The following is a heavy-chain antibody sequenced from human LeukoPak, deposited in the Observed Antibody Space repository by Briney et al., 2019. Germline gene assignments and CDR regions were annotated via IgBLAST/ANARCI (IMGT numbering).Heavy chain of an antibody. CDR1: GGSISSSNYY. D-gene: IGHD6-13*01. J-gene: IGHJ4*02. Sequence: SETLSLTCTVSGGSISSSNYYWGWIRQPPGKGLEWIGSIYYSGNTYYNPSLKSRVALSLDTFNNQFSLRLNSVTAADTAVYYCARVTAAAVGVYWGQGTLVIVSS. CDR3: ARVTAAAVGVY. V-gene: IGHV4-39*07. CDR2: IYYSGNT.